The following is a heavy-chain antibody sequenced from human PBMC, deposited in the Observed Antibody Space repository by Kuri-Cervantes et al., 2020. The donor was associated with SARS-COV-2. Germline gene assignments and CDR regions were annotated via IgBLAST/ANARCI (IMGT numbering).Heavy chain of an antibody. Sequence: AESLSLTCAVYGGSFSSYCRSWVRQPPGKGLEWVGSINNSGSNNYYPSSKSGGFISASESTNQSPLKLISRPAAETAVFYCGGSYRGLGKIDYWGQGTLVTVSS. CDR3: GGSYRGLGKIDY. CDR2: INNSGSN. J-gene: IGHJ4*02. V-gene: IGHV4-34*01. D-gene: IGHD1-26*01. CDR1: GGSFSSYC.